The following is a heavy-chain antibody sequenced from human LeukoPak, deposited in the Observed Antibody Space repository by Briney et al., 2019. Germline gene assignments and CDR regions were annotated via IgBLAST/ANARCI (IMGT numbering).Heavy chain of an antibody. CDR1: GFTVSSNY. J-gene: IGHJ5*02. CDR3: ARVHQLLSSGGWFDP. D-gene: IGHD2-2*01. Sequence: GGSLRLSCAASGFTVSSNYMSWVRQAPGKGLEWVSVIYSGGSTYYADSVKGRFTISRDNAKNSLYLQMNSLRAEDTALYYCARVHQLLSSGGWFDPWGQGTLVTVSS. CDR2: IYSGGST. V-gene: IGHV3-53*01.